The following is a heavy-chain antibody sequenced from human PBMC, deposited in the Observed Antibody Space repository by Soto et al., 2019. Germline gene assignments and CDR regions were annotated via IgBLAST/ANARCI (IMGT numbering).Heavy chain of an antibody. CDR3: ARGGWGAYYFDY. V-gene: IGHV3-74*01. CDR1: GFTFNNYW. D-gene: IGHD1-26*01. Sequence: EVQLVESGGGLVQPGGSLRLSCAASGFTFNNYWMHWVRQAPGKGLVWVSRIKYDESSTSYADSVKGRFTISRDNAKNTLYLQMNRLRGEDTAVYYCARGGWGAYYFDYWGQGTLVTVSS. CDR2: IKYDESST. J-gene: IGHJ4*02.